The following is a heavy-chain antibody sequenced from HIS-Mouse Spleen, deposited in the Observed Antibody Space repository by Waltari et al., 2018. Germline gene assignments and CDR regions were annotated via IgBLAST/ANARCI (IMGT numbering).Heavy chain of an antibody. CDR2: KSYDGTNK. J-gene: IGHJ5*02. D-gene: IGHD6-13*01. V-gene: IGHV3-30*18. Sequence: QVQLVESGGGVVQPGRSLRLSCAASGFTFSSYGMHWVRQAPGKGLGCGAVKSYDGTNKYYAESVKGRFTISRDNSKNTLYLQMNSLRAEDTAVYYCAKEYSSSHNWFDPWGQGTLVTVSS. CDR1: GFTFSSYG. CDR3: AKEYSSSHNWFDP.